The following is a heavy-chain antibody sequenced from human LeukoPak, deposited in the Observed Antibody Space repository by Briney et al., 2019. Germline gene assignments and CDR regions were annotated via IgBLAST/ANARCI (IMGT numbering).Heavy chain of an antibody. CDR3: VRTPYSGSAPRYYYMDV. Sequence: GESLKISCAASGFTFNMYGMHWFRQAPGEGPEWLTFIRFDGTNKYYANSVKGRFTISRDNSMNTVYLQMNSLRAEDTALYYCVRTPYSGSAPRYYYMDVWGKGTTVTVS. CDR1: GFTFNMYG. CDR2: IRFDGTNK. J-gene: IGHJ6*03. V-gene: IGHV3-30*02. D-gene: IGHD1-26*01.